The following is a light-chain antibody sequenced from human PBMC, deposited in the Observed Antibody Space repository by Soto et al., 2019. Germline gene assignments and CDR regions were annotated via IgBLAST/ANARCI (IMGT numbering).Light chain of an antibody. J-gene: IGKJ5*01. CDR2: DAS. V-gene: IGKV3-11*01. CDR1: QSVSSY. CDR3: QQYVTSPAIT. Sequence: EIVLTQSPATLSLSPGERATLSCRASQSVSSYLAWYQQKPGQAPRLLIYDASNRATGIPARFSGTGSETAFTPAISRLEPGDFAVYYCQQYVTSPAITFGQGTRLEIK.